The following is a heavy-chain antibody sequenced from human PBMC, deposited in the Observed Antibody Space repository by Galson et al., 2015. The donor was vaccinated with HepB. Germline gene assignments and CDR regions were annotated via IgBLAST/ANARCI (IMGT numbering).Heavy chain of an antibody. D-gene: IGHD3-10*01. CDR3: ARQTTLWFGELSVPAYFDL. CDR1: GGSISSDY. V-gene: IGHV4-59*08. CDR2: VYYSGNT. Sequence: TLSLTCSVSGGSISSDYWSWVRQPPGKGLEWIGSVYYSGNTNYNPSLKSRVTVSVDTSKKQFSLRLTSVTAADTAVYYCARQTTLWFGELSVPAYFDLWGRGTLVTVSA. J-gene: IGHJ2*01.